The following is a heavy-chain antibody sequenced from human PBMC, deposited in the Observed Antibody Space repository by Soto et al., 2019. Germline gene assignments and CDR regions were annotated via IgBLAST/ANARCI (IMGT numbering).Heavy chain of an antibody. CDR3: ATNNGSGEKHFDS. V-gene: IGHV1-69*06. CDR2: IIPIFRAT. D-gene: IGHD3-10*01. Sequence: QVQLVQSGAEVKKPGSSVRVSCKTSGGTFTNYAFGWVRQAPGQGREWMGEIIPIFRATDYAPKFQGRVTLTADKSTSTAYMELSSLRSEDTAVYYCATNNGSGEKHFDSWGQGTLVTVSS. CDR1: GGTFTNYA. J-gene: IGHJ4*02.